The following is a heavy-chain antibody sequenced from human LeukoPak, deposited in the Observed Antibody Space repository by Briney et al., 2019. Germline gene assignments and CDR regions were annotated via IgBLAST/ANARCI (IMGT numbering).Heavy chain of an antibody. CDR1: GFTFSSYA. Sequence: GRSLRLSCAASGFTFSSYAMHWVRQAPGEGLEWVAVISYDGSNKYYADSVKGRFTISRDNSKNTLYLQMNSLRAEDTAVYYCARDLSGYEDYWGQGTLVTVSS. CDR3: ARDLSGYEDY. D-gene: IGHD5-12*01. J-gene: IGHJ4*02. V-gene: IGHV3-30-3*01. CDR2: ISYDGSNK.